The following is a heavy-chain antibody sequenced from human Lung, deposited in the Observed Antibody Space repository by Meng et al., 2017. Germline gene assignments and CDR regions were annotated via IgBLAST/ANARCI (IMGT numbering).Heavy chain of an antibody. CDR2: INHSGST. J-gene: IGHJ4*02. CDR3: ARGQTTMAHDFDY. D-gene: IGHD4-11*01. Sequence: QVQLQQWGAGLLKPSETLSLTCVVSAGSFSDYYWSWIRQPPGKGLEWIGEINHSGSTNYNPSLESRATISVDTSQNNLSLKLSSVTAADSAVYYCARGQTTMAHDFDYWGQGTLVTVAS. CDR1: AGSFSDYY. V-gene: IGHV4-34*01.